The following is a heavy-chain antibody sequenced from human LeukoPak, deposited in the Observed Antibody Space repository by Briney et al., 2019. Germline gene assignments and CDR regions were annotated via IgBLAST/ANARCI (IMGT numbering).Heavy chain of an antibody. CDR3: AKEGSNWDVDY. V-gene: IGHV3-23*01. J-gene: IGHJ4*02. D-gene: IGHD1-1*01. CDR2: TSGRGDRT. CDR1: GFTFSSYA. Sequence: PGGSLRLSCAASGFTFSSYAMSWVRQAPGKGLEWVSTTSGRGDRTYYGDSVKGRFTISRDKSKNTLYLQMNSLRAEDTAVYYCAKEGSNWDVDYWGQGTLVTVSS.